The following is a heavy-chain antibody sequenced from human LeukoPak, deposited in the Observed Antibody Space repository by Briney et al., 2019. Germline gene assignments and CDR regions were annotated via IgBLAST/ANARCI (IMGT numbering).Heavy chain of an antibody. D-gene: IGHD5-18*01. V-gene: IGHV4-39*01. Sequence: SETLSLTCTVSGDSISSSSYYWGWIRQPPGKGPEWIGSIFYSGSTYYNPSLKSRVTISVDTSKNQFSLKLSSVTAADTAVYYCSRHLPYSFGYCDYWGQGTLVTVSS. CDR2: IFYSGST. CDR1: GDSISSSSYY. CDR3: SRHLPYSFGYCDY. J-gene: IGHJ4*02.